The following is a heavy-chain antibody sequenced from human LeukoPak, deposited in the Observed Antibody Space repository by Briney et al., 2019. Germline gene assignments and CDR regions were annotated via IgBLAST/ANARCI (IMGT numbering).Heavy chain of an antibody. V-gene: IGHV3-33*01. CDR1: GFTFSSYG. D-gene: IGHD4-23*01. J-gene: IGHJ6*02. CDR2: IWYDGSNK. Sequence: GGSMRLSCAASGFTFSSYGMHWVRQAPGKGLEWVAVIWYDGSNKYYADSVKGRFTISRDNSKNTLYLQMNRLRAEDTAVYYCARDRGTVGFGMDVWGQGTTVTVSS. CDR3: ARDRGTVGFGMDV.